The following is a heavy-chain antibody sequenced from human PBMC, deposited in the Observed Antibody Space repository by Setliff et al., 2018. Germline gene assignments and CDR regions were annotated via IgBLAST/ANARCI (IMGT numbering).Heavy chain of an antibody. V-gene: IGHV4-61*02. J-gene: IGHJ5*02. CDR3: ARDVRYYYGSGSYYNDWFDP. CDR2: IYTSGST. CDR1: GGSISSGSYY. Sequence: PSETLSLTCTVSGGSISSGSYYWSWIRQPAGKGLEWIGRIYTSGSTNYNPSLTSRVTISVDTSKNQFSLKLSSVTAADTAVYYCARDVRYYYGSGSYYNDWFDPWGQGTLVTVSS. D-gene: IGHD3-10*01.